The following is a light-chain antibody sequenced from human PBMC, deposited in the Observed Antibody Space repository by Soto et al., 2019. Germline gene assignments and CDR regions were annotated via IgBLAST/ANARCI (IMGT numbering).Light chain of an antibody. CDR2: DVN. Sequence: QSALTQPASVSGSPGQSITISCTGTSRDVGSYDLVSWYQQHPGKVPKLMISDVNKRTSGVSLRFSGSKSGNTASLTISGLQAEDEADYYCWSYAGRTTTYVVGTGTKLTV. CDR1: SRDVGSYDL. J-gene: IGLJ1*01. V-gene: IGLV2-23*02. CDR3: WSYAGRTTTYV.